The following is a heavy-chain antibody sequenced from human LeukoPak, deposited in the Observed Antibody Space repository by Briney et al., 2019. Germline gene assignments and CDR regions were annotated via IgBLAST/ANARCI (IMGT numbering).Heavy chain of an antibody. CDR1: GFTFSSYA. V-gene: IGHV3-23*01. Sequence: GGSLRLSCAASGFTFSSYAMSWVRQAPGKGLEWVSAISGSGGSTYYADSVKGRFTISRDNSKNTLYLQMNSLRAEDTAVYYCVKDPVDTVDYYFDYWGQGTLVTVSS. D-gene: IGHD5-18*01. J-gene: IGHJ4*02. CDR2: ISGSGGST. CDR3: VKDPVDTVDYYFDY.